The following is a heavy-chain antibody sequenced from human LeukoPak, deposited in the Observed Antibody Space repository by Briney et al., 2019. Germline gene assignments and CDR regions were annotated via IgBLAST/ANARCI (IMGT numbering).Heavy chain of an antibody. J-gene: IGHJ5*02. CDR3: ARADCSGSTCYLRHSWFDP. CDR2: ISTSSRYI. V-gene: IGHV3-21*06. CDR1: GFTLSTFD. D-gene: IGHD2-2*01. Sequence: NPGGSLRLSCAASGFTLSTFDMNWVRQAPGKGLEWVSSISTSSRYIYYRDSVKGRFTISRDDAKNSLYLQMNSLRVEDTAVYYCARADCSGSTCYLRHSWFDPWGEGTLVTVSS.